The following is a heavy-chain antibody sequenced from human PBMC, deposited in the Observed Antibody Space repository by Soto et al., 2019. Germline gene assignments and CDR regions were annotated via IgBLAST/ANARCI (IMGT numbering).Heavy chain of an antibody. J-gene: IGHJ4*02. CDR3: ASSRSCSGGSCYSSIDY. Sequence: EVHLVESGGGLVQPGGSLRLSCAASGLIFRNYWMSWVRQAPGKGLEWVANINQDGREKNYVDSVKGRVTISRDKAENSLYLHMNSLRAEDTAMYYCASSRSCSGGSCYSSIDYWGQGTLVTVSS. CDR2: INQDGREK. D-gene: IGHD2-15*01. V-gene: IGHV3-7*01. CDR1: GLIFRNYW.